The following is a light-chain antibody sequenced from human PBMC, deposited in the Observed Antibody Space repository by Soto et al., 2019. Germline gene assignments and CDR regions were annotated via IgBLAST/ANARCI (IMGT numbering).Light chain of an antibody. V-gene: IGLV1-47*01. J-gene: IGLJ3*02. CDR2: RSN. CDR3: ASGDDSMRGVV. CDR1: SSNIGSNH. Sequence: QSVLPQPPSAAGTPGQRVTISCSGSSSNIGSNHVYWYQQLPGAAPKLLISRSNRRPSGVPDRFSGSRSGTSASLAISGLRSEDEADYYCASGDDSMRGVVFGGGTKLTVL.